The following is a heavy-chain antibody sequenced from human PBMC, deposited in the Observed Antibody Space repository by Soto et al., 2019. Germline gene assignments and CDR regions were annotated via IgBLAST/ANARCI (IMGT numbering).Heavy chain of an antibody. V-gene: IGHV4-39*01. J-gene: IGHJ4*02. Sequence: QLQLQESGPGLVKPSETLSLTCTVSGGSISSSSYYWGWIRQPPGKGLEWIGSIYYSGSTYYNPSLKSRVXIXVXXSKNQFSLKLSSVTAADTAVYYCATQSLRTNAFDYWGQGTLVTVSS. CDR1: GGSISSSSYY. CDR3: ATQSLRTNAFDY. CDR2: IYYSGST.